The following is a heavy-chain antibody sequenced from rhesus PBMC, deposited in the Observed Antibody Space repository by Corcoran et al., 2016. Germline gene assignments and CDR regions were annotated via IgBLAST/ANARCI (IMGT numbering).Heavy chain of an antibody. Sequence: QVQLQESGPGLVKPSETLSLTCAVSGGSISSNYWSWIRQPPGKGLEWIGRIYGSGGGTAYNPTLKSRVTISTDTSKNQFSLKLSSVTAADTAVYYCARNALAAAGIFLLHGLFDYWGQGVVVTVSS. CDR3: ARNALAAAGIFLLHGLFDY. J-gene: IGHJ6*01. D-gene: IGHD6-31*01. CDR1: GGSISSNY. CDR2: IYGSGGGT. V-gene: IGHV4-160*01.